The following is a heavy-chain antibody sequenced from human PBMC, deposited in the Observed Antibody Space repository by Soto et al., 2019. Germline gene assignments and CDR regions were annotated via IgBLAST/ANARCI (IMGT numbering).Heavy chain of an antibody. V-gene: IGHV1-69*12. Sequence: QVQLVQSGAEVKKPGSSVKVSCKASVGTFSSYAISWVRQAPGQGLEWMGGIIPIFGTANYAQKFQGRVTITADESTSTAYMELSSLRSEDTAVYYCARQENGDYYWYFDLWGRGTLVTVSS. D-gene: IGHD4-17*01. CDR3: ARQENGDYYWYFDL. J-gene: IGHJ2*01. CDR2: IIPIFGTA. CDR1: VGTFSSYA.